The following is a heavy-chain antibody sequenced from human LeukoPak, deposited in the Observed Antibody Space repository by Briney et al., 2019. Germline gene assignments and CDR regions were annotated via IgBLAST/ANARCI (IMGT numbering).Heavy chain of an antibody. D-gene: IGHD3-22*01. CDR2: TSSDLNVK. CDR1: GFTFRNYV. J-gene: IGHJ3*02. V-gene: IGHV3-30-3*01. CDR3: AREDDSSGYYSDAFNI. Sequence: PGGSLRLSCAASGFTFRNYVIHWVRQAPGKGLEWVAVTSSDLNVKLYADSVKGRFTISRDNAKNSLYLQMNSLRAEDTAVYYCAREDDSSGYYSDAFNIWGQGTRLTVSS.